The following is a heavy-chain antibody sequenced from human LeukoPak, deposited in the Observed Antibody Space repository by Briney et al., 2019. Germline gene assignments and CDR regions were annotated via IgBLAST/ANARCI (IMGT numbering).Heavy chain of an antibody. V-gene: IGHV4-39*07. D-gene: IGHD5-24*01. CDR2: IYYTGTT. J-gene: IGHJ3*02. Sequence: PSETLSLTCTVSDGSMNSITYYWAWIRQPPGKGLEWLGSIYYTGTTFYNPSLKSRVTISVDTSKNQFSLKLSSVTAADTAVYYCARAMATIRDAFDIWGQGTMVTVSS. CDR3: ARAMATIRDAFDI. CDR1: DGSMNSITYY.